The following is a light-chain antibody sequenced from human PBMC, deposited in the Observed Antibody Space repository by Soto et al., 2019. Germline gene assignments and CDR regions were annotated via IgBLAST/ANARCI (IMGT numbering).Light chain of an antibody. CDR1: SSNIGRNT. CDR3: AAWDDSLKGVV. V-gene: IGLV1-44*01. J-gene: IGLJ2*01. Sequence: QSAVTQPPSASGIPGQRVTIACSGSSSNIGRNTVHWYQQFPGTAPKLLIYSNDQRPSGVPDRFSGSKSGSSASLAISGLQSEDEADYYCAAWDDSLKGVVFGGGTKLIVL. CDR2: SND.